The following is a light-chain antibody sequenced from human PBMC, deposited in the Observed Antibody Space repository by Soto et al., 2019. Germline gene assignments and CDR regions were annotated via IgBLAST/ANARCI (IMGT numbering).Light chain of an antibody. V-gene: IGLV2-14*03. Sequence: QSALTQPASVSGSPGQAITISCSGTSSDVGAFNYVSWYQQHPGKAPKLMSYDVSNRPSGVSNRFSGSKSGNTASLTISGLRAEDEADYYCNSYTSNNTYVFGTGTKVTVL. CDR3: NSYTSNNTYV. CDR2: DVS. CDR1: SSDVGAFNY. J-gene: IGLJ1*01.